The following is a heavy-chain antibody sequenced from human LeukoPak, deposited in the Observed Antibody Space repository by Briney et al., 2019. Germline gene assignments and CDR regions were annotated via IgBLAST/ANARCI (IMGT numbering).Heavy chain of an antibody. J-gene: IGHJ4*02. CDR1: GFTFSSYA. CDR2: ISYDGSNK. V-gene: IGHV3-30-3*01. CDR3: AREVVAAAGYFDY. D-gene: IGHD6-13*01. Sequence: PGGSLRLSCAASGFTFSSYAMHWVRQAPGKGLEWVAVISYDGSNKYHADSVKGRFTISRDNSKNTLYLQMNSLRAEDTAVYYCAREVVAAAGYFDYWGQGTLVTVSS.